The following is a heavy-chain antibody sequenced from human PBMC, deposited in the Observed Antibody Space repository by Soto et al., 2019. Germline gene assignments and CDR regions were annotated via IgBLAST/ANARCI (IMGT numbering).Heavy chain of an antibody. CDR3: AKDRGPYSSSPNRSYPYYGTDV. V-gene: IGHV3-30*18. D-gene: IGHD6-6*01. CDR1: GFTFSSYG. Sequence: GGSLRHSCAASGFTFSSYGMHWVRQAPGKGLDWVAVISYDGSNKYYADSVKGRFTISRDNSKNTLYLQMNRPTAEDTAVYSCAKDRGPYSSSPNRSYPYYGTDVRGQGTKVTLSS. J-gene: IGHJ6*02. CDR2: ISYDGSNK.